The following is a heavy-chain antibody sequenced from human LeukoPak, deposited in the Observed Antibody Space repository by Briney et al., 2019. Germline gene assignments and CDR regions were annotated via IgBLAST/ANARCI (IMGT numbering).Heavy chain of an antibody. CDR3: ARRYSYGFEEVWFDP. CDR1: GYTFTSYG. V-gene: IGHV1-18*01. J-gene: IGHJ5*02. Sequence: ASVKVSCKASGYTFTSYGISWVRQAPGQGREWMGWISAYNGNTNYVQKLQGRVTMTPDTSTSTANMERRSLRSDDTAVYYGARRYSYGFEEVWFDPWGQGTLVTVSS. CDR2: ISAYNGNT. D-gene: IGHD5-18*01.